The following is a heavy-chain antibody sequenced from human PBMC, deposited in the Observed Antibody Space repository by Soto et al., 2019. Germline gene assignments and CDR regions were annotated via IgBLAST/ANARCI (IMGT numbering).Heavy chain of an antibody. D-gene: IGHD6-19*01. J-gene: IGHJ4*02. CDR2: ISAYNGNT. CDR1: GYTFTSYG. Sequence: QVQLVQSGAEVKKPGASVKVSCKASGYTFTSYGISWVRQAPGQGLEWMGWISAYNGNTNYAQKREGRVTMTTDTATSTAYMELRSLRSDDTAVYYCARDTPLLGSSGWYNDYWGQGTLVTVSS. V-gene: IGHV1-18*01. CDR3: ARDTPLLGSSGWYNDY.